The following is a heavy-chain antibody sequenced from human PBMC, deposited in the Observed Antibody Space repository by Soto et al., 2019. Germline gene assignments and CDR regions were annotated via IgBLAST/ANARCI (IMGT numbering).Heavy chain of an antibody. CDR2: IWYDGSNK. Sequence: QVQLVESGGGVVQPGRSLRLSCAASGFTFSSYGMHWVRQAPGKGLEWVAVIWYDGSNKYYADSVKGRFTISRDNSKNTLYLQMNSLRAEDTAVYYCARDRAFGYDSSGYHPYWGQGTLVTVSS. CDR1: GFTFSSYG. CDR3: ARDRAFGYDSSGYHPY. D-gene: IGHD3-22*01. V-gene: IGHV3-33*01. J-gene: IGHJ4*02.